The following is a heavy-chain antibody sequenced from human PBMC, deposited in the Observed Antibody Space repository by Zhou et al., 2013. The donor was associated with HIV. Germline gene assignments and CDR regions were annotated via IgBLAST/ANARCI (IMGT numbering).Heavy chain of an antibody. CDR3: AVGVRAARIFDY. J-gene: IGHJ4*02. CDR1: GYTFTGYY. V-gene: IGHV1-2*02. D-gene: IGHD6-6*01. Sequence: QVQLVQSGAEVKKPGASVKVSCKASGYTFTGYYMHWVRQAPGQGLEWMGWINPNSGGTNYAQKFQGRVTITTDESTSTAYMELSSLRSEDTAVYYCAVGVRAARIFDYWGQGTLVTVSS. CDR2: INPNSGGT.